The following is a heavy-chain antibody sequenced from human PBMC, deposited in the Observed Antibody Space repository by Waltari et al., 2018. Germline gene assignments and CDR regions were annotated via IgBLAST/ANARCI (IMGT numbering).Heavy chain of an antibody. CDR2: INPNSGGT. CDR3: ARALRIAAAGIDY. D-gene: IGHD6-13*01. V-gene: IGHV1-2*06. Sequence: QVQLVQSGAEVKKPGASVKVSCKASGYTFTGYYMHWVRQAPGKGLEGMGRINPNSGGTNYAQKFQGRVTMTRDTSISTAYMELSRLRSDDTAVYYCARALRIAAAGIDYWGQGTLVTVSS. CDR1: GYTFTGYY. J-gene: IGHJ4*02.